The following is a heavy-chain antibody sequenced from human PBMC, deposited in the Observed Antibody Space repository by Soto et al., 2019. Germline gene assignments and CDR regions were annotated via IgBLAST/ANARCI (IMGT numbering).Heavy chain of an antibody. D-gene: IGHD3-3*01. V-gene: IGHV1-2*02. CDR1: GYPVTAYY. CDR3: ARGGGVGVAGSAAFDM. CDR2: INPATGAA. J-gene: IGHJ3*02. Sequence: QLHLVQSGAVVKKPGASVTVSCSASGYPVTAYYMHWVRQAPGRGLEWMGGINPATGAAKYTQTFPGRVTMARDTSTSTVFRELTGLTSEDTAVFSCARGGGVGVAGSAAFDMWGQGTLVTVSS.